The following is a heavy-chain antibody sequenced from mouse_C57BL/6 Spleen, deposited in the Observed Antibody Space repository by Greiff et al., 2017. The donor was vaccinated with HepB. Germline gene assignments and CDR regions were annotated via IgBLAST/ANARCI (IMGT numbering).Heavy chain of an antibody. J-gene: IGHJ2*01. CDR2: IYPGSGST. V-gene: IGHV1-55*01. CDR3: ARTYGSSGGLLGY. D-gene: IGHD1-1*01. CDR1: GYTFTSYW. Sequence: QVQLQQSGAELVKPGASVKMSCKASGYTFTSYWITWVKQRPGQGLEWIGDIYPGSGSTNYNEKFKSKATLTVDTSSSTAYMQLSSLTSEDSAVYYCARTYGSSGGLLGYWGQGTTLTVSS.